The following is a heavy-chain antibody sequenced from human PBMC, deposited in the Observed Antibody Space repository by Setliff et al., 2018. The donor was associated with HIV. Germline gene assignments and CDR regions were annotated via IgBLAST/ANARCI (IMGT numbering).Heavy chain of an antibody. CDR3: AREIYGGNSRPFDY. CDR1: GGSITSYF. Sequence: PSETLSLTCTVSGGSITSYFWSWIRQPPGKGLEWIGYIYYSGSTNYNPSLKSRVTISVDTSKNQLSLKLNSVTAADTAVYFCAREIYGGNSRPFDYWGQGTLVTVSS. CDR2: IYYSGST. J-gene: IGHJ4*02. D-gene: IGHD4-17*01. V-gene: IGHV4-59*01.